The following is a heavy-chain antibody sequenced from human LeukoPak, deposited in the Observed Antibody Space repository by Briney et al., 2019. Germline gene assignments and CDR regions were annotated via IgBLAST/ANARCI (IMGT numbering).Heavy chain of an antibody. CDR1: GFTFDDYT. V-gene: IGHV3-43*01. CDR2: ISWDGGST. CDR3: AKAYYDFWSGYSQWSWFDP. Sequence: PGGSLRLSCAASGFTFDDYTMHWVRQAPGKGLEWVSLISWDGGSTYYADSVEGRFTISRDNSKNSLYLQMNSLRTEDTALYYCAKAYYDFWSGYSQWSWFDPWGQGTLVTVSS. D-gene: IGHD3-3*01. J-gene: IGHJ5*02.